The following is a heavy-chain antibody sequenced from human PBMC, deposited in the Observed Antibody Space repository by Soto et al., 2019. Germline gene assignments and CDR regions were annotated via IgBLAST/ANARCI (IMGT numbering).Heavy chain of an antibody. CDR1: GFTFSIYS. V-gene: IGHV3-48*02. CDR3: TRGYTGYAQAGLDS. D-gene: IGHD5-12*01. J-gene: IGHJ4*02. Sequence: EVQLVESGGGLVQPGGSLRLSCAASGFTFSIYSMNWVRQAPGKGLEWASYITSSGSAIYYADTVKGRFTISRDNAKNSLYLPMNSLRDEDTAVYYCTRGYTGYAQAGLDSWGQGTLVTVSA. CDR2: ITSSGSAI.